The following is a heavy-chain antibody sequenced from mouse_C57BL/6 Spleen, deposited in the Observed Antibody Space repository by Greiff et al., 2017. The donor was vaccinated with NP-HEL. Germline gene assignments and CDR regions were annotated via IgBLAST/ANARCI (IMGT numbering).Heavy chain of an antibody. CDR2: IWWDDDK. CDR1: GFSLSTFGMG. CDR3: ARITTVVATRYFDV. V-gene: IGHV8-8*01. Sequence: ESGPGILQPSQTLSLTCSFSGFSLSTFGMGVGWIRQPSGKGLEWLAHIWWDDDKYYNPALKSRLTISKDTSKNQVFLKIANVDTADTATYYCARITTVVATRYFDVWGTGTTVTVSS. J-gene: IGHJ1*03. D-gene: IGHD1-1*01.